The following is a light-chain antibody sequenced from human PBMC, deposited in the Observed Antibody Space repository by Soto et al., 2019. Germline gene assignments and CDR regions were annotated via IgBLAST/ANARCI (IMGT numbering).Light chain of an antibody. CDR3: QQYGSSPLT. CDR1: QSVRSSY. Sequence: ESVLTQAAGSVSLCQGERGTLSFRASQSVRSSYLAWYQQKPGQAPRLLIYGASTRATGFPARFSGSGSGTEFTLTISSLQSEDFAVYYCQQYGSSPLTFGRGTKVDIK. V-gene: IGKV3-20*01. CDR2: GAS. J-gene: IGKJ4*01.